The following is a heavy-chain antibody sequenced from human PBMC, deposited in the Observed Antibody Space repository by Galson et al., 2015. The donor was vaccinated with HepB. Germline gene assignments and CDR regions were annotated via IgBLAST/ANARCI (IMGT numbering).Heavy chain of an antibody. Sequence: SLRLSCAASGFTFSSYSMNWVRQAPGKGLEWVSSISSSSSYIYYADSVKGRFTISRDNAKNSLYLQMDSLKASDTAMYYCAGISITGTSYYYYYGMDVWGQGTTVTVSS. CDR1: GFTFSSYS. CDR2: ISSSSSYI. CDR3: AGISITGTSYYYYYGMDV. V-gene: IGHV3-21*04. J-gene: IGHJ6*02. D-gene: IGHD1-7*01.